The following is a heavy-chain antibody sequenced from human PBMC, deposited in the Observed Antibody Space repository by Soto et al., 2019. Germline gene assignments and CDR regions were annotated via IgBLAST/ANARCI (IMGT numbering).Heavy chain of an antibody. Sequence: GGSLRLSCAVSGFTFRNFNMNWVRQAPGKGLEWVSYISSSSSTIYYADSVKGRFTISRDNAKNSLYLQMNSLRDEDTAVYYCPRANPADYDILTGPDYWGQGTLVTLSS. V-gene: IGHV3-48*02. D-gene: IGHD3-9*01. CDR2: ISSSSSTI. CDR3: PRANPADYDILTGPDY. J-gene: IGHJ4*02. CDR1: GFTFRNFN.